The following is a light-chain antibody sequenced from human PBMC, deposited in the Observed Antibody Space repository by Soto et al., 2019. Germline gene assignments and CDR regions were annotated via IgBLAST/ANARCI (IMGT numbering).Light chain of an antibody. CDR1: QSISTR. V-gene: IGKV1-5*01. CDR2: DAS. Sequence: DIQMTQSPSTLSASVGDRVTITCRASQSISTRLAWYQQKPGKAPKLLIYDASSLESGVPSRFSGSASGTEFTLTISSLQPDDFATYFCHSRAFGQGTRLEIK. CDR3: HSRA. J-gene: IGKJ5*01.